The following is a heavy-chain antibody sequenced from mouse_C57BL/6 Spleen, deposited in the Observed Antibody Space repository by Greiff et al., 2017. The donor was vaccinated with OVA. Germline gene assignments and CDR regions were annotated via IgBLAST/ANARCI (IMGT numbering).Heavy chain of an antibody. J-gene: IGHJ3*01. CDR2: IDPSDSYT. Sequence: QVQLQQPGAELVKPGASVKLSCKASGYTFTSYWMQWVKQRPGQGLEWIGEIDPSDSYTNYNQKFKGKATLTVDTSSSTAYMQLSSLTSEDTAVYYCARGGDGFAYWGQGTLVTVSA. V-gene: IGHV1-50*01. D-gene: IGHD3-3*01. CDR1: GYTFTSYW. CDR3: ARGGDGFAY.